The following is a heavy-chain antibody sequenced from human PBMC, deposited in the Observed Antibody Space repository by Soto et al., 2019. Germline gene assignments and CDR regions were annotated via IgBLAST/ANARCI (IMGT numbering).Heavy chain of an antibody. D-gene: IGHD3-22*01. J-gene: IGHJ5*02. Sequence: SETLSLTCAVSGGSICSSNWWSWVRQSPGKGLEWVGEIYPSGSTNYNPPLKSRVTISLDKSKNQFSLKLTSVTAADTAVYYCARRNYDTSGYYYWFDPWGQGTLVTVSS. CDR2: IYPSGST. CDR1: GGSICSSNW. CDR3: ARRNYDTSGYYYWFDP. V-gene: IGHV4-4*02.